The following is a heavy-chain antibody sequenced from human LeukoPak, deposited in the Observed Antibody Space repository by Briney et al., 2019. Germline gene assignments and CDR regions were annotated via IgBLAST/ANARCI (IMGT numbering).Heavy chain of an antibody. CDR2: ISAYNGNT. Sequence: GASVKVSCKASGYTFTDYYMNWVRQAPGQGLEWMGWISAYNGNTNYAQKLQGRVTMTTDTSTSTAYMELRSLRSDDTAVYYCARDPRGGQQLGLVDYWGQGTLVTVSS. CDR3: ARDPRGGQQLGLVDY. V-gene: IGHV1-18*04. D-gene: IGHD6-13*01. J-gene: IGHJ4*02. CDR1: GYTFTDYY.